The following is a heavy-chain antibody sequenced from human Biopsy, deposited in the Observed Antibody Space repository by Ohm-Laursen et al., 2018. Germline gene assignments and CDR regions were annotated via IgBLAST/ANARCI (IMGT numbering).Heavy chain of an antibody. J-gene: IGHJ2*01. Sequence: SDTLSLTCTVSGGSISSDWWGWIRQTPGKGLEWTGYVYYSGTTTYNPSLRSRVTISVDTSMNQISLRLQSVTAADTAIYYCARDRGYYSDRTVPGYFDLWGRGTLVTVSS. CDR1: GGSISSDW. CDR2: VYYSGTT. CDR3: ARDRGYYSDRTVPGYFDL. V-gene: IGHV4-59*01. D-gene: IGHD3-22*01.